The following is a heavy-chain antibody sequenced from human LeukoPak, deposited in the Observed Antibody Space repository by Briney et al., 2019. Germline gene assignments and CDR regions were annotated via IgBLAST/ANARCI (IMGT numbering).Heavy chain of an antibody. CDR3: ARATAYAFDI. V-gene: IGHV3-48*01. CDR1: GFTFSSHS. CDR2: ISGSSKTI. Sequence: GGSLRLSCAASGFTFSSHSVNWVRQAPGKGLEWVSYISGSSKTIYYADSVKGRFTISRDNAKNSLYLQMNSLRAEDTAVYYCARATAYAFDIWGQGTMVTVSS. J-gene: IGHJ3*02. D-gene: IGHD1-26*01.